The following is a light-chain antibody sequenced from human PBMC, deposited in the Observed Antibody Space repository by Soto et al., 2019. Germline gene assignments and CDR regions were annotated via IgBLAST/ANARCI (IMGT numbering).Light chain of an antibody. CDR2: GAS. Sequence: EIVMTQSPATLSVSPGERATLSCRASQSVSSDLAWYQQKPGQAPRLLIYGASTRDTAIPATFSGSGSGTEFTLTISSLQSEDFAIYYCQQRNIWPPVTFGQGTRLEIK. V-gene: IGKV3-15*01. J-gene: IGKJ5*01. CDR3: QQRNIWPPVT. CDR1: QSVSSD.